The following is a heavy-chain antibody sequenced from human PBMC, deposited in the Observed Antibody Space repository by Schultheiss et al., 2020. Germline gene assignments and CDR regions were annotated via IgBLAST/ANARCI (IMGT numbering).Heavy chain of an antibody. CDR3: ARGGGDRYNFDY. CDR1: GGSFSGYY. Sequence: SETMSLTCAVYGGSFSGYYWSWIRQPPGKGLEWIGEINHSGSTNYNPSLKSRVTISVDTSKNQFSLKLSSVTAADTAVYYCARGGGDRYNFDYWGQGTLVTVAS. J-gene: IGHJ4*02. D-gene: IGHD5-18*01. V-gene: IGHV4-34*01. CDR2: INHSGST.